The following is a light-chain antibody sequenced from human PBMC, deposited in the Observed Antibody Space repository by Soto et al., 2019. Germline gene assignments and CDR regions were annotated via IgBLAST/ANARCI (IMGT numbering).Light chain of an antibody. CDR2: DTS. CDR1: QSIGNY. Sequence: DIQMTQSPSSLSASVGDRVTITCRASQSIGNYLNWYQQKPGKAPKLLIYDTSSLQSVDSSRFRGGGSGTHFTLTISSLQPEDFATYFCQHSYSNPPYTFGQGTNLEIK. V-gene: IGKV1-39*01. CDR3: QHSYSNPPYT. J-gene: IGKJ2*01.